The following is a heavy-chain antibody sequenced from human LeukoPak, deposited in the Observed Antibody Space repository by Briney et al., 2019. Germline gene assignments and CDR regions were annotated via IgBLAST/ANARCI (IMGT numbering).Heavy chain of an antibody. CDR1: GGTFSSYA. V-gene: IGHV1-18*01. D-gene: IGHD1-1*01. CDR2: ISAYNGNT. CDR3: ARDRGLGNADAFDI. Sequence: ASVKVSCKASGGTFSSYAISWVRQAPGQGLEWMGWISAYNGNTNYAQKLQGRVTMTTDTSTSTAYMELRSLRSDDTAVYYCARDRGLGNADAFDIWGQGTMVTVSS. J-gene: IGHJ3*02.